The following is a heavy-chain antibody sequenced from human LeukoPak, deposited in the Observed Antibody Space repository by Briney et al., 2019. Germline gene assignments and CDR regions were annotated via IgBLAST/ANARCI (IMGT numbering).Heavy chain of an antibody. CDR2: IYYSGST. CDR3: ARARTTVVRAFDI. V-gene: IGHV4-59*01. J-gene: IGHJ3*02. Sequence: PSETLSLTCSVSGGSISSYYWSWIRQPPGKGLEWIGYIYYSGSTNYNPSLKSRVTISVDTSKNQFSLKLSSVTAADTAVYYCARARTTVVRAFDIWGQGTMVTVSS. CDR1: GGSISSYY. D-gene: IGHD4-23*01.